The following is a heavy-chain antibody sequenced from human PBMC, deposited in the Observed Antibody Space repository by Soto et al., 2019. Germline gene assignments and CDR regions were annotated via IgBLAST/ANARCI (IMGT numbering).Heavy chain of an antibody. V-gene: IGHV1-8*01. CDR2: MNPNSGNT. CDR3: ARDPFWSGFHGMDV. D-gene: IGHD3-3*01. CDR1: GYTFTSYD. Sequence: GASVKVSCKASGYTFTSYDINWVRQATGQGLEWMGWMNPNSGNTGYAQKFQGRVTMTRNTSISTAYMELNSLRAEDTAVYYCARDPFWSGFHGMDVWGQGTTVTVSS. J-gene: IGHJ6*02.